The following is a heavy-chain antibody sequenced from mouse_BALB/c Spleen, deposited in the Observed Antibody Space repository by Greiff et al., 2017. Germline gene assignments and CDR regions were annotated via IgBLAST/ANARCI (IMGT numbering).Heavy chain of an antibody. J-gene: IGHJ4*01. Sequence: EVKLMESGGGLVKPGGSLKLSCAASGFTFSSYAMSWVRQSPEKRLEWVAEISSGGSYTYYPDTVTGRFTISRDNAKNTLYLEMSSLRSEDTAMYYCAIMITSMDYWGQGTSVTVSS. V-gene: IGHV5-9-4*01. CDR2: ISSGGSYT. CDR1: GFTFSSYA. D-gene: IGHD2-4*01. CDR3: AIMITSMDY.